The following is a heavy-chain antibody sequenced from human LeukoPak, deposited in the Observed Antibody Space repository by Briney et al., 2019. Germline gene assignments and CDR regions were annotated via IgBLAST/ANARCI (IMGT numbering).Heavy chain of an antibody. J-gene: IGHJ4*02. Sequence: SGPTLVKPTQTLTLTCTFSGFSLSTSRVGVGWIRQPPGKALEWLALIYWDDDKRYSPSLKSRLTITKDTSKNQVVLTMTNMDPVDTATYYCAHSKTGLLILYYFDYWGQGTLVTVSS. CDR1: GFSLSTSRVG. D-gene: IGHD2/OR15-2a*01. CDR2: IYWDDDK. V-gene: IGHV2-5*02. CDR3: AHSKTGLLILYYFDY.